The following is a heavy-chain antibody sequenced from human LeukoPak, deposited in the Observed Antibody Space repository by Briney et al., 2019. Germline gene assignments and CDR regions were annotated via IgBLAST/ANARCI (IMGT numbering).Heavy chain of an antibody. V-gene: IGHV4-59*01. CDR1: GGSISSYY. CDR2: IYYSGST. J-gene: IGHJ3*02. D-gene: IGHD3-10*01. Sequence: SETLSLTCTVSGGSISSYYWSWIRQPPGKGLEWIGYIYYSGSTNYNPSLKSRVTISVDTSKNQFSLKLCSVTAADTAVYYCAREYYDAFDIWGQGTMVTVSS. CDR3: AREYYDAFDI.